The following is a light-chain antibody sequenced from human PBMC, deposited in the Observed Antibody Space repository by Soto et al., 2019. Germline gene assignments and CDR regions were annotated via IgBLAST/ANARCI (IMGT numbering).Light chain of an antibody. CDR1: SNDIGGYNY. CDR2: EVT. Sequence: QSVLTQPASVSGSPGQSITISCTGTSNDIGGYNYVSWYQQHPGKAPKLIIFEVTNRPSGVSDRFSASKSGNTASLTISGLQAEDEADYYCCSHTGSVTWVFGGGTKLTVL. V-gene: IGLV2-14*01. J-gene: IGLJ3*02. CDR3: CSHTGSVTWV.